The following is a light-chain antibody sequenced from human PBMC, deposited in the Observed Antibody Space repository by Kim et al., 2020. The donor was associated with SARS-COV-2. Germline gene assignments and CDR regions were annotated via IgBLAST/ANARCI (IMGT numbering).Light chain of an antibody. J-gene: IGKJ3*01. Sequence: DIQMTQSPSTLSASVGDRVTITCRASQSISSWLAWYQQKPGTAPKLLIYKASTLESGVPSRFSGSGSGTEFTLTISSLQPDDFATYYCQQYSAYSSFGPGTKVDIK. V-gene: IGKV1-5*03. CDR1: QSISSW. CDR2: KAS. CDR3: QQYSAYSS.